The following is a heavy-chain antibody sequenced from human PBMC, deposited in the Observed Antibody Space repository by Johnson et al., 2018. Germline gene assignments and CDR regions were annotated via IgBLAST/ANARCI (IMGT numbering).Heavy chain of an antibody. D-gene: IGHD3-22*01. CDR1: GFTFSSYG. CDR3: AKDHYYDSSGYSD. J-gene: IGHJ4*02. CDR2: ISYDGSNK. Sequence: QVQLVQSGGGVVQPGRSLRLSCAASGFTFSSYGMHWVRQAPGKGLEWVAVISYDGSNKYYADSVKGRFTISRDNSKNTLYLQMNSLRAEETAVYYCAKDHYYDSSGYSDWGQGTLVTVSS. V-gene: IGHV3-30*18.